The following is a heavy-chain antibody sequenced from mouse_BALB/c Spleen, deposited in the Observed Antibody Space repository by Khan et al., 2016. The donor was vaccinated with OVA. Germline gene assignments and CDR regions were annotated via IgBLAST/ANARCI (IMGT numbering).Heavy chain of an antibody. CDR2: INTHSGVP. D-gene: IGHD2-14*01. CDR3: ARGGAAYYRNDGGAMEY. Sequence: QIQLVQSGPELKKPGETVRISCKASGYTFTTAGIQWVQKMPGKGLKWIGWINTHSGVPKSAEDFKGRFAFSLEISVNTAYLQITNLNNEDTATXFCARGGAAYYRNDGGAMEYWGQGTSVTVSS. V-gene: IGHV9-4*02. CDR1: GYTFTTAG. J-gene: IGHJ4*01.